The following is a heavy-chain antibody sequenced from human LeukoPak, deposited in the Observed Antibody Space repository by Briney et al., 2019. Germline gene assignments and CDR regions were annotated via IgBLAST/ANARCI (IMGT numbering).Heavy chain of an antibody. D-gene: IGHD4-17*01. V-gene: IGHV3-21*01. CDR1: GLTFSSHS. J-gene: IGHJ4*02. CDR3: ASFMTTVSINDY. Sequence: GGSLRLSCAASGLTFSSHSMNWVRQAPGQGLEWVSSISRGGSDKFYADSVKHRFTISRDNAKSSLYLQMNSLRAEDTAVYYCASFMTTVSINDYWGQGTLVTVSS. CDR2: ISRGGSDK.